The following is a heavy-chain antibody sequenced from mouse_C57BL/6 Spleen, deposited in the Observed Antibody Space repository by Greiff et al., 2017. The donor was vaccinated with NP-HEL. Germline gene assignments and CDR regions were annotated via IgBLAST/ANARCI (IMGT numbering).Heavy chain of an antibody. J-gene: IGHJ1*03. CDR1: GYTFTSYW. Sequence: QVQLQQPGAELVMPGASVKLSCKASGYTFTSYWMHWVKQRPGQGLEWIGEIDTSDSYTNYNQKFKGKSTLTVDKSSSTAYMQLSSLTSEDSAVYYCARVGDITRYFDVWGTGATVTVSS. CDR3: ARVGDITRYFDV. CDR2: IDTSDSYT. D-gene: IGHD1-2*01. V-gene: IGHV1-69*01.